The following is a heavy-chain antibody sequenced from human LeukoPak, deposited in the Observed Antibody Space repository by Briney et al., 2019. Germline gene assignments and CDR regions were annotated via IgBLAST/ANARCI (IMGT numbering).Heavy chain of an antibody. CDR2: IYYSGST. J-gene: IGHJ3*02. D-gene: IGHD3-22*01. CDR3: ARDTSYYDSPDAFDI. Sequence: PSETLSLTCTVSGGSISSYYWSWLRQPPGKGLEWIGYIYYSGSTNYNPSLKSRVTISVDTSKNQFSLKLSSVTAADTAVYYCARDTSYYDSPDAFDIWGQGTMVTVSS. V-gene: IGHV4-59*01. CDR1: GGSISSYY.